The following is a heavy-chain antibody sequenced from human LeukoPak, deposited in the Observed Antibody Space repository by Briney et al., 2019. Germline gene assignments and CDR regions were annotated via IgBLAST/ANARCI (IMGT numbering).Heavy chain of an antibody. CDR3: ARRGPNWGFFDY. J-gene: IGHJ4*02. Sequence: GGSLRLSCAASGFTFTNHAMNWVRQAPGKGLEWVSTISGSGDATYYADSVKGRFTISGDNSKNKLYLQMNSLRAEDTAVYYCARRGPNWGFFDYWGRGTLVTVSS. CDR2: ISGSGDAT. CDR1: GFTFTNHA. V-gene: IGHV3-23*01. D-gene: IGHD7-27*01.